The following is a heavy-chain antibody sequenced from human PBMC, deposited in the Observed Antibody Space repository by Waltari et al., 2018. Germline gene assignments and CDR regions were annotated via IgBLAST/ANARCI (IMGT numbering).Heavy chain of an antibody. CDR2: IYSGGST. V-gene: IGHV3-23*03. CDR1: GFTFSSYA. CDR3: AKDPFGELEAH. D-gene: IGHD3-10*01. J-gene: IGHJ4*02. Sequence: EVQLLESGGGLVQPGGSLRLSCAASGFTFSSYAMSWVRQAPGKGLEWVSVIYSGGSTYYADSVKGRFTISRDNSKNTLYLQMNSLRAEDTAVYYCAKDPFGELEAHWGQGTLVTVSS.